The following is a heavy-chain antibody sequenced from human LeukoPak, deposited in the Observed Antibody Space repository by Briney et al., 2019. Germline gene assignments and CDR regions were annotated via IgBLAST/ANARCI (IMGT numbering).Heavy chain of an antibody. CDR3: ARDRTRRDGYNWGENAFDI. D-gene: IGHD5-24*01. CDR2: IYYSGST. Sequence: SETLSLTCTVSGGPISGHYWSWIRQPPGKGLEWIGYIYYSGSTNYNPSLKSRVTISVDTSKNQFSLKLSSVTAADTAVYYCARDRTRRDGYNWGENAFDIWGQGTMVTVSS. CDR1: GGPISGHY. J-gene: IGHJ3*02. V-gene: IGHV4-59*11.